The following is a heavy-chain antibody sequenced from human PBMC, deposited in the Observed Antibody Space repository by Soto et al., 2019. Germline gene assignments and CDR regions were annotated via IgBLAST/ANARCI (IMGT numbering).Heavy chain of an antibody. CDR1: GFTFSSYL. J-gene: IGHJ3*02. CDR2: IYSGGST. CDR3: ARTGLRYFDWPRDAFDI. D-gene: IGHD3-9*01. V-gene: IGHV3-66*01. Sequence: GGSLRLSCAAPGFTFSSYLMHWVRQAPGKGLEWVSVIYSGGSTYYADSVKGRFTISRDNSKNTLYLQMNSLRAEDTAVYYCARTGLRYFDWPRDAFDIWGQGTMVTVSS.